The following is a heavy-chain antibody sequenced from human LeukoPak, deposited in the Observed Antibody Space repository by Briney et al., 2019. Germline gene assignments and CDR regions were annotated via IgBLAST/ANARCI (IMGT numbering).Heavy chain of an antibody. CDR1: GFSFDSYW. CDR3: ARDWSFDSDDYYLYGFDI. J-gene: IGHJ3*02. CDR2: IRQDGSER. V-gene: IGHV3-7*01. D-gene: IGHD3-22*01. Sequence: GGSLRLSCAASGFSFDSYWMSWVRQAPGTGLEWVANIRQDGSERYYADSLKGRFTISRDNAKNSLYLQMNSLRAEDTAMYYCARDWSFDSDDYYLYGFDIWGQGTRVTVSS.